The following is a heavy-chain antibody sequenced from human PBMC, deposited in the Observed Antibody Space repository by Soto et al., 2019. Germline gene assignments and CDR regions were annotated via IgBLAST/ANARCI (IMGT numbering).Heavy chain of an antibody. Sequence: SETLSLTCTVSGGSISSSSYYWGWIRKHPGKGLEWIGSIYYSGTTYYNPSLKSRVTISGDTSKNQFSLTLSSVTAADTAVYYWQVSEMATTTLFDYYAYGMDVWGQGTTVTVSS. J-gene: IGHJ6*02. CDR2: IYYSGTT. CDR1: GGSISSSSYY. V-gene: IGHV4-39*01. D-gene: IGHD1-1*01. CDR3: QVSEMATTTLFDYYAYGMDV.